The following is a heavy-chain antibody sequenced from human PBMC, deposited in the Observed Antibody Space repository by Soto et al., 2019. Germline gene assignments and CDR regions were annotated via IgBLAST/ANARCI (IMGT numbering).Heavy chain of an antibody. D-gene: IGHD2-2*01. V-gene: IGHV4-39*07. CDR2: IYYSGST. J-gene: IGHJ3*02. CDR3: ARGPTGPYCSSTSCYWLSAFDI. CDR1: GGSISSSSYY. Sequence: SETLSLTCTVSGGSISSSSYYWGWIRQPPGKGLEWIGSIYYSGSTYYNPSLKSRVTISVDTSKNQFSLKLSSVTAADTAVYYCARGPTGPYCSSTSCYWLSAFDIWGQGTMVTVSS.